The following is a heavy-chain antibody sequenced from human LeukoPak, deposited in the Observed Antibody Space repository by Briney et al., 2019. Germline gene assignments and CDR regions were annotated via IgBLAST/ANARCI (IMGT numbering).Heavy chain of an antibody. CDR2: MNPNSGIT. CDR1: GYSLTNYD. CDR3: ARERLHDYGDYAPAPGAFDI. J-gene: IGHJ3*02. D-gene: IGHD4-17*01. Sequence: ASVKVSCKASGYSLTNYDINWVRQATGQGLEWMGWMNPNSGITAYAQKFQGRVTITRNTSIGTAYMELSSLRSEDTAVYYCARERLHDYGDYAPAPGAFDIWGQGTMVTVSS. V-gene: IGHV1-8*03.